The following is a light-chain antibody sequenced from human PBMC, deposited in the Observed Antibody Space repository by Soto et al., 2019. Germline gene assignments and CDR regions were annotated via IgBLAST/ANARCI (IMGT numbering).Light chain of an antibody. Sequence: DIQMTQSPSTLSACVGDRVTITCRASQSIRTWLAWYQQKPGKAPKLLIYDASSLKSGVPSRFSGGGSGTEFTLTISSLQPDDFTTYYCQQYNTNPWPFGQGTKVDIK. V-gene: IGKV1-5*01. J-gene: IGKJ1*01. CDR1: QSIRTW. CDR2: DAS. CDR3: QQYNTNPWP.